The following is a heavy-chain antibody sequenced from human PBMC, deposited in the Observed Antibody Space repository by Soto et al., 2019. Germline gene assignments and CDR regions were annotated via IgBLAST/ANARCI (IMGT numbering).Heavy chain of an antibody. D-gene: IGHD6-13*01. CDR1: GFTFSSYG. CDR3: ARDLLASGSSWPNPRYY. J-gene: IGHJ4*02. Sequence: QVQLVESGGGVVQPGRSLRLSCAASGFTFSSYGMHWVRQAPGKGLEWVAVIWYDGSNKYYADSVKGRFTISRDNSKNTLYLQMNSLRAEDTAVYYCARDLLASGSSWPNPRYYWGQGTLVTVSS. V-gene: IGHV3-33*01. CDR2: IWYDGSNK.